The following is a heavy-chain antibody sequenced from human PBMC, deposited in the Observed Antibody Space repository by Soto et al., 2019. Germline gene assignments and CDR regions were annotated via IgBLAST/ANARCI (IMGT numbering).Heavy chain of an antibody. V-gene: IGHV1-18*01. CDR3: ARGRYGDY. J-gene: IGHJ4*02. D-gene: IGHD1-1*01. CDR1: GYTFTSYG. CDR2: ISAHNGNT. Sequence: QVHLVQSGAEVKKPGASVKVSCKGSGYTFTSYGITWVRQAPGQGLEWMGWISAHNGNTDYAQKLQGRVTVTRDTTPSTAYMELRSLRSDDTAMNYCARGRYGDYWGQGALVSVSS.